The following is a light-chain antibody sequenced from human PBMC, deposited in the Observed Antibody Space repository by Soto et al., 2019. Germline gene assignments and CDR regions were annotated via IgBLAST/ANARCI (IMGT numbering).Light chain of an antibody. CDR3: QQYYTTPRT. CDR2: WAS. Sequence: IVMTQSPDSLAVSLGERATINCKSSQSVLCSSNNKNYLTWYQQKPGQPPKLLIYWASTREFGVPDRFSGSGSGTDFTLTISSLQAEDVAVYYCQQYYTTPRTFGHGTKVDIK. CDR1: QSVLCSSNNKNY. V-gene: IGKV4-1*01. J-gene: IGKJ1*01.